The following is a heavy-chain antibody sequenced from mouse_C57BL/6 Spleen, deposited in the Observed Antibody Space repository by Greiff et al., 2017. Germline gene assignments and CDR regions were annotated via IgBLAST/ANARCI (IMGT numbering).Heavy chain of an antibody. CDR2: ISSGSSTI. D-gene: IGHD2-5*01. J-gene: IGHJ2*01. V-gene: IGHV5-17*01. CDR3: ARQSNYGYYFDY. CDR1: GFTFSDYG. Sequence: DVKLVESGGGLVKPGGSLKLSCAASGFTFSDYGMHWVRQAPEKGLEWVAYISSGSSTIYYADTVKGRFTISRDNAKNTLFLQMTSLRSEDTAMYYCARQSNYGYYFDYWGQGTTLTVSS.